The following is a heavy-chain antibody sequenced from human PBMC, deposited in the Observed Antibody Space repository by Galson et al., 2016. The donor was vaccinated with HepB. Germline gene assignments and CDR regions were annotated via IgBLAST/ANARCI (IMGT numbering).Heavy chain of an antibody. Sequence: TLSLTCTVSGHSISGGGYYWNWIRQRPGKGLEWIGYIYSSGSTYYNPSLKSRATVSLDTSKNKFSLKVRSVTAADSGVYYCARDSGYRQWLVQGGFYYGVDVWGKGTTVTVSS. CDR1: GHSISGGGYY. CDR2: IYSSGST. D-gene: IGHD6-19*01. V-gene: IGHV4-31*03. CDR3: ARDSGYRQWLVQGGFYYGVDV. J-gene: IGHJ6*04.